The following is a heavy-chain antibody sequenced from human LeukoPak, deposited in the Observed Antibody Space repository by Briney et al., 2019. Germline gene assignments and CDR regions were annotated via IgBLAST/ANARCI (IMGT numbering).Heavy chain of an antibody. J-gene: IGHJ4*02. V-gene: IGHV3-53*01. D-gene: IGHD5-12*01. CDR1: GFTVSRNY. CDR2: MYSGGTI. CDR3: AKGLLSGYDPPFDY. Sequence: GGSLRLSCAASGFTVSRNYMSWVRQAPGKGLGWVSVMYSGGTIYYADSVKGRFTISRDNSKNTLNLQMNSLRAEDTAVYYCAKGLLSGYDPPFDYWGQGTLVTVSS.